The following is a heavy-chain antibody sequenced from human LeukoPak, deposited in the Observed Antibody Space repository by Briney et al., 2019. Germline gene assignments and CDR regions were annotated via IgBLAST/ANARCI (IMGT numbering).Heavy chain of an antibody. CDR1: GFTFSSYA. V-gene: IGHV3-23*01. Sequence: PGGSLRLSCAASGFTFSSYAMSWVRQAPGKGLEWVSVISGSGGSTYYADSVKGRFTISRDNSKNTLYLQMNSLRTEDTAVYYCAQDRGTWGSEYFQHWGRGTLVTVSS. J-gene: IGHJ1*01. CDR3: AQDRGTWGSEYFQH. CDR2: ISGSGGST. D-gene: IGHD3-10*01.